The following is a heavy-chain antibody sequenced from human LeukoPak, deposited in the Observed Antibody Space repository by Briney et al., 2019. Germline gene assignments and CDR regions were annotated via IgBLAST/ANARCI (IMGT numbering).Heavy chain of an antibody. Sequence: PGGSLRLSCAASGFTFSSYAMSWVRQAPGKGLEWVSAISGSGGSTYYADSVKGRFTISRDNSKNTLYLQMNSLRAEDTAVYYCAKDHKYDFWSGYLNYWGQGTLVTVSS. J-gene: IGHJ4*02. CDR2: ISGSGGST. D-gene: IGHD3-3*01. CDR1: GFTFSSYA. CDR3: AKDHKYDFWSGYLNY. V-gene: IGHV3-23*01.